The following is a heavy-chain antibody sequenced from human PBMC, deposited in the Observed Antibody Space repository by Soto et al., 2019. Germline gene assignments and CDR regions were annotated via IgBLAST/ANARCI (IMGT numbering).Heavy chain of an antibody. D-gene: IGHD1-1*01. CDR1: GFTFRNYD. CDR3: ARTGRDFYGLDV. CDR2: ISAAGDP. V-gene: IGHV3-13*05. Sequence: VLLVESGGGLVQPGGSLRLSCEASGFTFRNYDMHWVRQGTGKGLEWVSGISAAGDPDYADSVEGRFTISRENAPNSFFMQMNSLRVGDTAVYYCARTGRDFYGLDVWGQGTTVIVSS. J-gene: IGHJ6*02.